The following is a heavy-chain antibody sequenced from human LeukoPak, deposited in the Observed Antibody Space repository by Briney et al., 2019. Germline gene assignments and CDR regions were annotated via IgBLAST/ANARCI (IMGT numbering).Heavy chain of an antibody. Sequence: SGPTLVNPTETLTLTCTVSGFSLSNARMGVSWIHQPPGNALEWLAHIFSNDEKSYSTSLKSRLTISKDTSKSQVVLTMTNMDPVDAATYYCARVPIPALGYFDSWGQGTLVTVSS. CDR1: GFSLSNARMG. V-gene: IGHV2-26*01. CDR2: IFSNDEK. J-gene: IGHJ4*02. D-gene: IGHD2-2*01. CDR3: ARVPIPALGYFDS.